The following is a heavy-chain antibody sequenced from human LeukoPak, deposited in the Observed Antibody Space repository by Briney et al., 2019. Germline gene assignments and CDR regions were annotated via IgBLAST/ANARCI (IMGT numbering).Heavy chain of an antibody. Sequence: ASVKVSCKASGYTFTSYGISWVRQAPGQGLEWMGWISAYSGNTNYAQNLQGRVTMTTDTSTSTAYMELRSLRSDDTAVYYCARDRTIFGVVTYAFDIWGQGTMVTVSS. D-gene: IGHD3-3*01. J-gene: IGHJ3*02. CDR3: ARDRTIFGVVTYAFDI. CDR1: GYTFTSYG. CDR2: ISAYSGNT. V-gene: IGHV1-18*01.